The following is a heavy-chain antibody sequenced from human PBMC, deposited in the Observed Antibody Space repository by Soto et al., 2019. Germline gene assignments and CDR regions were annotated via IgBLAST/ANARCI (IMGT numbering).Heavy chain of an antibody. D-gene: IGHD3-22*01. CDR3: ARWPRDYYYDSSGYYYGRSDAFDI. V-gene: IGHV4-31*03. CDR1: GGSISSGDYY. CDR2: IYYSGST. Sequence: SETLSLTCTVSGGSISSGDYYWSWIRQHPGKGLEWIGYIYYSGSTYYNPSLKSRVTISVDTSKNQFSLKLSSVTAADTAVYYCARWPRDYYYDSSGYYYGRSDAFDIWGQGTMVTASS. J-gene: IGHJ3*02.